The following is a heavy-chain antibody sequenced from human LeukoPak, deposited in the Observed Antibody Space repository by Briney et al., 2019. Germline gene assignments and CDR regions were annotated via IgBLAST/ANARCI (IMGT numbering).Heavy chain of an antibody. CDR2: IRGKAYGGTT. Sequence: GGSLRLSCTASGFTFGDYAMSWVRQAPGKGLQWVGFIRGKAYGGTTDYAASLKGRFTISRDDSKSIAYLQMNSLKTEDTAVYYCARNQREDSGSWVPTGHYYYYVDVWGKGTTVTISS. D-gene: IGHD6-13*01. CDR3: ARNQREDSGSWVPTGHYYYYVDV. V-gene: IGHV3-49*04. J-gene: IGHJ6*03. CDR1: GFTFGDYA.